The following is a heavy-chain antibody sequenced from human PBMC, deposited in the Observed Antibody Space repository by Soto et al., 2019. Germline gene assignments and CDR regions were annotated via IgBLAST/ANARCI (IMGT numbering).Heavy chain of an antibody. D-gene: IGHD2-2*01. CDR3: ATESGRYCISTSCHWVDV. CDR1: GGTFSTYT. V-gene: IGHV1-69*02. Sequence: QVQLAQSGAEVKKPGSSVKVSCKASGGTFSTYTIIWVRQAPGQGLEWMGRIIPILGLTNYAQKFQGRVTIAADKSTSTAYMELSSLRSEATAVYYCATESGRYCISTSCHWVDVWGQGTTVTVPS. CDR2: IIPILGLT. J-gene: IGHJ6*02.